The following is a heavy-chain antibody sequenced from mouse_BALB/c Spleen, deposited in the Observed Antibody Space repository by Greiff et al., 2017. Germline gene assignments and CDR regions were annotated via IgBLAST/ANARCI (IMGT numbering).Heavy chain of an antibody. V-gene: IGHV3-6*02. CDR1: GYSITSGYY. Sequence: ESGPGLVKPSQSLSLTCSVTGYSITSGYYWNWIRQFPGNKLEWMGYISYDGSNNYNPSLKNRISITRDTSKNQFFLKLNSVTTEDTATYYCARDHSSGYFDYWGQGTTLTVSS. J-gene: IGHJ2*01. CDR3: ARDHSSGYFDY. D-gene: IGHD3-2*02. CDR2: ISYDGSN.